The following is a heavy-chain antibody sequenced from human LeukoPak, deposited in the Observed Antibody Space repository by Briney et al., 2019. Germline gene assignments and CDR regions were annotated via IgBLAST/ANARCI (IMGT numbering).Heavy chain of an antibody. Sequence: SETLSLTCAVYGGSFSGYYWSWIRQPPGKGLEWIGEINHSGSTNYNPSLKSRVTISVDTSKNQFSLKLSSVTAADTAVHYCAREGRGYFDYWGQGTLVTVSS. V-gene: IGHV4-34*01. CDR2: INHSGST. CDR3: AREGRGYFDY. CDR1: GGSFSGYY. D-gene: IGHD3-10*01. J-gene: IGHJ4*02.